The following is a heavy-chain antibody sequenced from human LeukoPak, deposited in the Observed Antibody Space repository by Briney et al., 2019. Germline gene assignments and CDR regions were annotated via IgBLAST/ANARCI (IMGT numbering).Heavy chain of an antibody. CDR2: INHSGST. CDR1: GGSFSGYY. D-gene: IGHD3-3*01. Sequence: SETLSLTCAVYGGSFSGYYWSWIRQPPGKGLEWIGEINHSGSTNYNPSLKSRVTISVDTSKNQFSLKLSSVTAADTAVYYCARASITIFGARDWFDPWGQGTLVTVSS. V-gene: IGHV4-34*01. CDR3: ARASITIFGARDWFDP. J-gene: IGHJ5*02.